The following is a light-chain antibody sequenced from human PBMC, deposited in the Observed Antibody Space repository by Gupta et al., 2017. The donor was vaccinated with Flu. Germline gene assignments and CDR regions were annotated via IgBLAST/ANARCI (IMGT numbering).Light chain of an antibody. Sequence: QSALTQPASVSGSPGQSITISCTGTSSDVGGYNYVSWYQQHPGKAPKLLIYEVTNRPSGVSNRFSGSKSGITASLTISGLQTEDESDYYCSSYTSSSSYYVFGTGTRVTVL. V-gene: IGLV2-14*01. CDR2: EVT. J-gene: IGLJ1*01. CDR1: SSDVGGYNY. CDR3: SSYTSSSSYYV.